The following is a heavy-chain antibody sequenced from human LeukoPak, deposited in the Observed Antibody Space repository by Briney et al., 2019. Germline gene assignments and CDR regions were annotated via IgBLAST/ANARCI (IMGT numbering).Heavy chain of an antibody. CDR2: IYWDDDK. D-gene: IGHD3-22*01. V-gene: IGHV2-5*02. Sequence: SGPTLVNPTQTLTLTCAFSGFSLTTRGVGVGWIRQPPGKALEWLALIYWDDDKRYSPSLKSRLTITKDTSKKQVVLTVTNLDPVDTATYHCARLAYYDNSGSSRPFDIWGQGTRVTVSS. J-gene: IGHJ3*02. CDR3: ARLAYYDNSGSSRPFDI. CDR1: GFSLTTRGVG.